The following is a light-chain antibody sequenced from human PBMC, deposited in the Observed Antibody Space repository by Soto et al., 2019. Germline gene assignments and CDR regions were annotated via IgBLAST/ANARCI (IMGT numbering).Light chain of an antibody. CDR3: SSYTSSSTSF. J-gene: IGLJ1*01. CDR2: DVS. Sequence: QSALTQPASVSGSPGQSITISCTGTSSDVGGYNYVSWYQQHPGKAPKLMIYDVSNRPSGVSNRFSGSKSGNMASLTISGLQAEDEADYYCSSYTSSSTSFFGTGTKVTVL. CDR1: SSDVGGYNY. V-gene: IGLV2-14*01.